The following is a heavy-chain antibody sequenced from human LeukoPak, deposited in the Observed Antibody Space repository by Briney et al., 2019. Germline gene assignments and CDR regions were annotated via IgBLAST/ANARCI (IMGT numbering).Heavy chain of an antibody. CDR3: ARDRYYYDSSGLIPFDY. CDR2: INAGNGNT. CDR1: GYTFTSYA. D-gene: IGHD3-22*01. J-gene: IGHJ4*02. Sequence: ASVKVSCKASGYTFTSYAMHWVRQAPGQRLEWMGWINAGNGNTKYSQKFQGRVTITRDTSASTAYMELSSLRSEDTAVYYCARDRYYYDSSGLIPFDYWGQGTLVTVSS. V-gene: IGHV1-3*01.